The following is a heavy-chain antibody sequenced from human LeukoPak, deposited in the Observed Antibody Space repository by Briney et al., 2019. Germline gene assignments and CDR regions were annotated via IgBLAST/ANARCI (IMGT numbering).Heavy chain of an antibody. Sequence: PSETLSLTCAVSGGSISSSNWWSWVRQPPGKGLEWVGEIYHSGSTNYNPSLKSRVTISVDTSKNQFSLKLSSVTAADTAVYYCARTRLMAVAAAPWFDPWGQGTLVTVSS. J-gene: IGHJ5*02. CDR1: GGSISSSNW. CDR2: IYHSGST. V-gene: IGHV4-4*02. CDR3: ARTRLMAVAAAPWFDP. D-gene: IGHD6-19*01.